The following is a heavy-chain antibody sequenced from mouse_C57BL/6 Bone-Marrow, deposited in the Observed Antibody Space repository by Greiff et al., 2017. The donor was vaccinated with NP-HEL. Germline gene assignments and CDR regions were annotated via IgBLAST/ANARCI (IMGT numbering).Heavy chain of an antibody. V-gene: IGHV1-4*01. CDR1: GYTFTSYT. CDR2: INPSSGYT. J-gene: IGHJ4*01. D-gene: IGHD1-1*01. CDR3: ARNYYYGSSTRNAMDY. Sequence: QVQLKESGAELARPGASVKMSCKASGYTFTSYTMHWVKQRPGQGLEWIGYINPSSGYTKYNQKFKDKATLTADKSSSTAYMQLSSLTSEDSAVYYCARNYYYGSSTRNAMDYWGQGTSVTVSS.